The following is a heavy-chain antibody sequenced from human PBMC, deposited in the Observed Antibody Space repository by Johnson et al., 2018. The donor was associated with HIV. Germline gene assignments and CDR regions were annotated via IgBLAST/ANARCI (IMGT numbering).Heavy chain of an antibody. D-gene: IGHD3-22*01. CDR3: ARGDTMIVVVDNAFDI. Sequence: QVQVVESGGGLVQPGGSLRLSCAASGFIFSSYAMHWVRQAPGKGLEWVAVISYDGSKKYYADSVKGRFAISRDNSKNTLHLQMNSLRAEDTAVYYCARGDTMIVVVDNAFDIWGQGTMVTVSS. V-gene: IGHV3-30*09. J-gene: IGHJ3*02. CDR2: ISYDGSKK. CDR1: GFIFSSYA.